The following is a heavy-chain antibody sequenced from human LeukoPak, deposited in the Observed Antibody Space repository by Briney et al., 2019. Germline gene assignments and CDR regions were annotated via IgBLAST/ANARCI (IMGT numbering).Heavy chain of an antibody. Sequence: SETLSLTCTVSGGSISSSSYYWGWIRQPPGKGLEWIGSIYYSGSTYYNPSLKSRVTISVDTSKNQFSLKLSSVTAADTAVYYCARGHNQVVPAAMRVSFDYWGQGTLVTVSS. J-gene: IGHJ4*02. V-gene: IGHV4-39*07. D-gene: IGHD2-2*01. CDR1: GGSISSSSYY. CDR3: ARGHNQVVPAAMRVSFDY. CDR2: IYYSGST.